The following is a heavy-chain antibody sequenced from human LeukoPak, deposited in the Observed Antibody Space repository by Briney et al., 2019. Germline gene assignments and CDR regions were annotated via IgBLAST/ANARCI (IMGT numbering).Heavy chain of an antibody. CDR1: GFTFSSYA. J-gene: IGHJ4*02. Sequence: PGGSLRLSCAASGFTFSSYAMSWVRQAPGKGLEWVSAISGSGGSTYYAESVKGRFTISRDNSKNTLYLKMNSLRAEDTAVYYCAKENGYSSSCFDYWGRGTLVTVSS. CDR3: AKENGYSSSCFDY. D-gene: IGHD6-13*01. CDR2: ISGSGGST. V-gene: IGHV3-23*01.